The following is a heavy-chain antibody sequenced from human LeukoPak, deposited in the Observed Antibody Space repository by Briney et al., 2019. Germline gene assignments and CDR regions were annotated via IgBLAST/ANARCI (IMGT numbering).Heavy chain of an antibody. Sequence: MRGESLKISCKASGYTFTTYWISWVRQMPGKGLEGMGRIDPRDSYTDYSPSCQGHVTVSADKSLSTAFLQWSSLKASDTAMYYCARQTTQGFDHWGQGTLVSVSS. V-gene: IGHV5-10-1*01. J-gene: IGHJ4*02. CDR2: IDPRDSYT. CDR1: GYTFTTYW. CDR3: ARQTTQGFDH. D-gene: IGHD4-17*01.